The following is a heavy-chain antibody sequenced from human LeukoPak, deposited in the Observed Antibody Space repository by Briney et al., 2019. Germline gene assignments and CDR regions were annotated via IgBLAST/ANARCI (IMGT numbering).Heavy chain of an antibody. J-gene: IGHJ4*02. V-gene: IGHV1-69*01. Sequence: SVKVSCKASGGTFSSYAISWVRQAPGQGLEWMGGIIPIFGTANYAQKFQGRVTITADESTSTAYMELSSLRSEDTAVYYCASSFWSGYYTNFDYWGQGTLVTVSS. CDR3: ASSFWSGYYTNFDY. CDR2: IIPIFGTA. CDR1: GGTFSSYA. D-gene: IGHD3-3*01.